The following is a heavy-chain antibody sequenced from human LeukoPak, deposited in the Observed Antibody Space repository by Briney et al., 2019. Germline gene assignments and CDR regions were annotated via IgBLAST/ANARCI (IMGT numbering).Heavy chain of an antibody. Sequence: PGGSLRLSCAASRFTVSSNYMSWVRQAPGKGLEWVTVIWSDGSNKYYADSVKGRFTISRDNSKNTLYLQMNSLRAEDTAVYYCVRGYYAGRGHHFEYWGQGTLVTVSS. CDR2: IWSDGSNK. D-gene: IGHD3-22*01. CDR3: VRGYYAGRGHHFEY. J-gene: IGHJ4*02. CDR1: RFTVSSNY. V-gene: IGHV3-33*08.